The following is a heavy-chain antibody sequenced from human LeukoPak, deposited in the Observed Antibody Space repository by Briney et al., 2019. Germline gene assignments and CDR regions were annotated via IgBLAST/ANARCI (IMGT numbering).Heavy chain of an antibody. V-gene: IGHV3-7*01. D-gene: IGHD3-10*01. CDR3: ARDTPPLWFGELGDLFDY. CDR2: IKQDGSEK. J-gene: IGHJ4*02. CDR1: GFTFSSYW. Sequence: GGSLRLSCAASGFTFSSYWMSWVRQAPGKGLEWVANIKQDGSEKYCVDSVKGRFTISRDNAKNSLYLQMNSLRAEDTAVYYCARDTPPLWFGELGDLFDYWGQGTLVTVSS.